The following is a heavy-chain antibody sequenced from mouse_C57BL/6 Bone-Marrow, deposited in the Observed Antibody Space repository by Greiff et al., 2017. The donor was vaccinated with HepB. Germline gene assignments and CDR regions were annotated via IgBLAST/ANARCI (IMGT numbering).Heavy chain of an antibody. CDR2: IDPEDGDT. J-gene: IGHJ4*01. V-gene: IGHV14-2*01. Sequence: EVQLQQSGAELVKPGASVKLSCTASGFNIKDYYMHWVKQRTEQGLEWIGRIDPEDGDTKYAPKFQGKATITADTSSNTAYLQLSSLTSEDTAVYYCARGTVVASDYAMDCWGQGTSVTVSS. CDR1: GFNIKDYY. D-gene: IGHD1-1*01. CDR3: ARGTVVASDYAMDC.